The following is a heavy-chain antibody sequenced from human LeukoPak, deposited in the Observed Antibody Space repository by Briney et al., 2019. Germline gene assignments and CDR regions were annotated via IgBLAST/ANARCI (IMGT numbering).Heavy chain of an antibody. V-gene: IGHV1-3*01. CDR3: ARERPTTTAFHV. Sequence: ASVKVSCKTSGNTFSSNIINWVRQAPGQRLDWMGWINAGNGNTKYSEKFQGRVTITRDTSASTVYMEMSSLRSEDTAAHYCARERPTTTAFHVWGQGTMVTVS. CDR2: INAGNGNT. CDR1: GNTFSSNI. D-gene: IGHD1-14*01. J-gene: IGHJ3*01.